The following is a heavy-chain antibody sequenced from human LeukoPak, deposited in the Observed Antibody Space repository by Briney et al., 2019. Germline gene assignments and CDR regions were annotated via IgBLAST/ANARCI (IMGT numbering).Heavy chain of an antibody. Sequence: GGPLRLSCAASGFTFSSYDMHWGRQATGKVLEWVSAIGTAGDTYYPGSVKGRFTISRENAKNSLYLQMNSLRAGDTAVYYCARVGITQDGMDVWGQGTTVTVSS. CDR2: IGTAGDT. CDR3: ARVGITQDGMDV. D-gene: IGHD3-22*01. V-gene: IGHV3-13*01. CDR1: GFTFSSYD. J-gene: IGHJ6*02.